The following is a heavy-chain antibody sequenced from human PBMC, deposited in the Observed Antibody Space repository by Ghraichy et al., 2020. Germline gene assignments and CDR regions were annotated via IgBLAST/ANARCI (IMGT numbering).Heavy chain of an antibody. V-gene: IGHV3-23*01. J-gene: IGHJ3*02. CDR1: GFTFSSYA. CDR2: ISSSGGST. Sequence: GGSLRLSCAASGFTFSSYAMSWVRQAPGKGLEWVSAISSSGGSTYYADSVKGRFTISRDNSKNTLYLQMNSLRAEDTAVYYCANPTVVTGDAFDIWGQGTMVTVSS. CDR3: ANPTVVTGDAFDI. D-gene: IGHD4-23*01.